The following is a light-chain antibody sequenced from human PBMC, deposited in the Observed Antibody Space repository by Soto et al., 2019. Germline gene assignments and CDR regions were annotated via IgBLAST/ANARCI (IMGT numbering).Light chain of an antibody. CDR1: QSVSSY. J-gene: IGKJ4*01. V-gene: IGKV3-11*01. CDR3: QQRSNWPPGGT. CDR2: DAS. Sequence: EIVLTQSPATLSLSPGERATLSCRASQSVSSYLAWYQQKPVQAPRLLIYDASNRATGIPARFSGSGSGTDFTLTISSLEPEDFAVYYCQQRSNWPPGGTFGGGTKVEIK.